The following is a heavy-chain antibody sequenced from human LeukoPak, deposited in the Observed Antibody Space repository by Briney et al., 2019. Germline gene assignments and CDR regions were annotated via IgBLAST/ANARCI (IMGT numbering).Heavy chain of an antibody. CDR2: IKQDGSEK. Sequence: QPGGSLRLSCAVSGLTFSSYWMSWVRQAPGKGLEWVANIKQDGSEKYYVDSVKGRFTISRDNSKNTLYLQMNSLRAEDTAVYYCAKATYQWLVRDAFDIWGQGTMVTVSS. J-gene: IGHJ3*02. CDR1: GLTFSSYW. CDR3: AKATYQWLVRDAFDI. D-gene: IGHD6-19*01. V-gene: IGHV3-7*03.